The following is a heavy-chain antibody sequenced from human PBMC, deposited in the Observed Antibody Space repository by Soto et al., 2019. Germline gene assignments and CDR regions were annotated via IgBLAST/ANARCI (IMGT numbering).Heavy chain of an antibody. J-gene: IGHJ6*02. CDR3: AKDDSGSPYGMDV. D-gene: IGHD1-26*01. CDR2: ISYDGSNK. Sequence: QVQLVESGGGVVQPGRSLRLSCAASGFTFSSYGMHWVRQAPGKGLEWVAVISYDGSNKYYADSVKGRFTISRDKSKNTLYLQMNSLRDEDTAVYYCAKDDSGSPYGMDVWGQGTTVTVSS. V-gene: IGHV3-30*18. CDR1: GFTFSSYG.